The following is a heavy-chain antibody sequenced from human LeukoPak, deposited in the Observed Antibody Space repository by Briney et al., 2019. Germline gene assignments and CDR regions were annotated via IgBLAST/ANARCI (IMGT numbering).Heavy chain of an antibody. CDR1: EFTFSNFW. V-gene: IGHV3-7*01. Sequence: GGSLRLSCAASEFTFSNFWMSWVRQAPGKGLEWVANTNQDGSERYYVDSVKGRVTISRDNAMNFLYLQLNSLRVDDTAVYYCARDSGSCRGCAFDIWGQGTVVTVSS. CDR3: ARDSGSCRGCAFDI. CDR2: TNQDGSER. D-gene: IGHD1-26*01. J-gene: IGHJ3*02.